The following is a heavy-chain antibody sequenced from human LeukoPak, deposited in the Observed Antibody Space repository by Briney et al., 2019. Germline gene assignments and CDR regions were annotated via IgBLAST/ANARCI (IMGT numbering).Heavy chain of an antibody. J-gene: IGHJ4*02. CDR2: IAYDGSRA. D-gene: IGHD1-14*01. V-gene: IGHV3-33*01. CDR1: GFTFGGYC. Sequence: GRSLRLSCAGSGFTFGGYCMHWFRQTPGKGLEWVAVIAYDGSRAFYADSVKGRFTISRDNSKNTMSVQMDDLRAEDTAVYYYTRYNNDHFDYWGQGTLVTVSS. CDR3: TRYNNDHFDY.